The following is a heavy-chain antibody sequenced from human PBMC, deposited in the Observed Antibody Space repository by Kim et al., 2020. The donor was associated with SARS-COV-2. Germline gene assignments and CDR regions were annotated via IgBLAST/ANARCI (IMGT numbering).Heavy chain of an antibody. Sequence: SETLSLTCTVSGGSISSSSYYWGWIRQPPGKGLEWIGSIYYSGSTYYNPSLKSRVTISVDTSKNQFSLKLSSVTAADTAVYYCAIGYCSSTSCLGPSGPDNWFDPWGQGTLVTVSS. CDR2: IYYSGST. D-gene: IGHD2-2*01. CDR1: GGSISSSSYY. J-gene: IGHJ5*02. CDR3: AIGYCSSTSCLGPSGPDNWFDP. V-gene: IGHV4-39*07.